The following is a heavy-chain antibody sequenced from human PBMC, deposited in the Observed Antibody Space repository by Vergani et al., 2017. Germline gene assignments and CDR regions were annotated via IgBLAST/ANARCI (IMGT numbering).Heavy chain of an antibody. CDR2: VYTSGST. D-gene: IGHD1/OR15-1a*01. CDR3: ARGNSAYPSSGMDV. J-gene: IGHJ6*02. V-gene: IGHV4-61*02. Sequence: QVQLQESGPGLVKPSQTLSLTCTVSGGSISSRTSYWSWIRQPAGKGLEWIGRVYTSGSTNYNPSLNSRVTMSVDTSKNQFSLKLSSVTATDTAVYYCARGNSAYPSSGMDVWGQGTTVSASS. CDR1: GGSISSRTSY.